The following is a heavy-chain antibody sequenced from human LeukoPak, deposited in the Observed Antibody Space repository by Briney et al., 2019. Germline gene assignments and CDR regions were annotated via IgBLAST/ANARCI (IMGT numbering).Heavy chain of an antibody. Sequence: SETLSLTCTVSGGSIKSYYESWIRQPAGKGLEWIGRIYTSGSTNYNPSLKRRVTISLDTSKNQFSLKLISVTAAGTAVYYCIARSYYMDAWGKGTPVTVS. CDR3: IARSYYMDA. CDR1: GGSIKSYY. J-gene: IGHJ6*03. D-gene: IGHD6-6*01. V-gene: IGHV4-4*07. CDR2: IYTSGST.